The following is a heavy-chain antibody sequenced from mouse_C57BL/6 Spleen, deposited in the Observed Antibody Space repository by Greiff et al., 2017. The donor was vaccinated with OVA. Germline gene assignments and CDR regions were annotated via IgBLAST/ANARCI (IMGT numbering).Heavy chain of an antibody. CDR2: ISGGGGNT. V-gene: IGHV5-9*01. D-gene: IGHD1-1*01. J-gene: IGHJ1*03. Sequence: EVMLVESGGGLVKPGGSLKLSCAASGFTFSSYTMSWVRQTPEKRLEWVATISGGGGNTYYPDSVKGRFTISRDNAKNTLYLQMSSLRSEDTALYYCARHDYGSRSYWYFDVRGTGTTVTVSS. CDR1: GFTFSSYT. CDR3: ARHDYGSRSYWYFDV.